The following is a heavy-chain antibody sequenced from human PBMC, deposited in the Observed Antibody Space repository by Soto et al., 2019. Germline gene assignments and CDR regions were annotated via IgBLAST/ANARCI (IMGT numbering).Heavy chain of an antibody. J-gene: IGHJ5*02. Sequence: SSETLSLTCTVSGGSISSGGYYWSWIRQHPGKGLEWIGYIYYSGSTYYNPSLKSRVTISVDTSKNQFSLKLSSVTAADTAVYYCARVQSPWFDPWGQGTLVTVSS. CDR2: IYYSGST. CDR1: GGSISSGGYY. V-gene: IGHV4-31*03. CDR3: ARVQSPWFDP.